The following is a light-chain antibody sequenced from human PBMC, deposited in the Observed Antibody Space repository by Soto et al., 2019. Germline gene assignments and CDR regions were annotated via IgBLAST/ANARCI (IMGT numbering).Light chain of an antibody. J-gene: IGLJ1*01. CDR1: TSNIGNNF. CDR2: GDD. CDR3: GTWDSRLNVHV. V-gene: IGLV1-51*02. Sequence: VLTQPPSVSAAPGQKVIISCSGGTSNIGNNFACWYQHLPGTAPKLLIYGDDKRASGIPDRFSGSRSGTSATLGITGLQTGDEADYYCGTWDSRLNVHVFGTGTKVTVL.